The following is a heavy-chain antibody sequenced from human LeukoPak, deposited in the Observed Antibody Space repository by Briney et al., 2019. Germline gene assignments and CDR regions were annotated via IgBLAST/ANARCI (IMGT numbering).Heavy chain of an antibody. D-gene: IGHD6-19*01. J-gene: IGHJ4*02. CDR2: VDYTGST. Sequence: NPSETLSLTCTVSAGSISTYYWSWIRQSPGKGLEWIGYVDYTGSTIYNPSVKSRVTISVDRSRNQFFLRLKSVTAADTAVYYCAGQGFTGAWSYWLDYWGQGILVTVS. CDR1: AGSISTYY. CDR3: AGQGFTGAWSYWLDY. V-gene: IGHV4-59*08.